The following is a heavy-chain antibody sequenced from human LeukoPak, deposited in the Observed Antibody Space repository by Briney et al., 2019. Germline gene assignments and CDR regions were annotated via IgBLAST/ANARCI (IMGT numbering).Heavy chain of an antibody. V-gene: IGHV3-23*01. CDR2: ISGSGGST. CDR1: GFTFSSYA. D-gene: IGHD6-13*01. J-gene: IGHJ4*02. Sequence: GGSLRLSCAASGFTFSSYAMSWVRQAPGKGLEWDSAISGSGGSTYYADSVKGRFTISRDNSKNTLYLQMNSPRAEDTAVYYCARAAAGTHDFDYWGQGTLVTVSS. CDR3: ARAAAGTHDFDY.